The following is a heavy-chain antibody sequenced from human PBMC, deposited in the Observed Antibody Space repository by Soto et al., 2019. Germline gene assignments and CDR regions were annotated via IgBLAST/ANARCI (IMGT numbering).Heavy chain of an antibody. CDR2: IYPSDSDT. CDR3: ARGGVSTRTFDY. CDR1: GYNFPDYW. Sequence: PGESLKISCQGSGYNFPDYWIALVRQMPGKGLELMGIIYPSDSDTRYRPSFQGQVTISADKSISSAYLQWSSLRASDTAMYYCARGGVSTRTFDYWGQGTPVTVSS. J-gene: IGHJ4*02. D-gene: IGHD3-3*01. V-gene: IGHV5-51*01.